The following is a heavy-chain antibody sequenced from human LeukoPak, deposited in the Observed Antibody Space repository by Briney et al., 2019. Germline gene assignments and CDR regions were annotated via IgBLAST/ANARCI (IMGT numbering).Heavy chain of an antibody. CDR2: INHSGST. CDR3: ARTLYLITIFGVVIDGAFDY. CDR1: GGSFSGYY. J-gene: IGHJ4*02. Sequence: PSETLSLTCAVYGGSFSGYYWSWNRQPPGRGLEWIGEINHSGSTNNNPSLTSRVPISVDTSKNQFSLKMSSVTAADTAVYYCARTLYLITIFGVVIDGAFDYGGKGTLVTVSS. V-gene: IGHV4-34*01. D-gene: IGHD3-3*01.